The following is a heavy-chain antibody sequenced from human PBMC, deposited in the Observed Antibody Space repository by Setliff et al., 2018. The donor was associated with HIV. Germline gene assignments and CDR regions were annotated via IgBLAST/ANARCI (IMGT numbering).Heavy chain of an antibody. CDR1: GGSFNNYA. V-gene: IGHV1-69*10. CDR3: ASGWSEDATNVKVEYFQH. Sequence: ASVKVSCKASGGSFNNYAISWVRQAPGQGLEWMGGIIPSVTIANYAQKFQVRVTITADKFTTTAYMELRGLRSEDTAVYYCASGWSEDATNVKVEYFQHWGQGTLVTVS. J-gene: IGHJ1*01. D-gene: IGHD1-1*01. CDR2: IIPSVTIA.